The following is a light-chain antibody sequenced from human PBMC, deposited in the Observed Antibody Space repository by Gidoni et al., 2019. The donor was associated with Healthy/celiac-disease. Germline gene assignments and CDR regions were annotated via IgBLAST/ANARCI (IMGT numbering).Light chain of an antibody. CDR3: MQALQTPT. CDR1: QSLLHSNGYNY. V-gene: IGKV2-28*01. Sequence: DIVMTQSPLSLPVTPGAPASSSCRSSQSLLHSNGYNYLDWYLQKPGQSPQLLIYLGSNRASGVPDRFSGSGSGTDFTLKISRVEAEDVGVYYCMQALQTPTFGQXTKVEIK. CDR2: LGS. J-gene: IGKJ1*01.